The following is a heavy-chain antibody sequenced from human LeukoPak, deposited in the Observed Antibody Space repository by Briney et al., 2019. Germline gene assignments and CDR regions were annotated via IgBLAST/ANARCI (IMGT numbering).Heavy chain of an antibody. Sequence: PGGSLRLSCAASGFTFSSYSMNWVRQAPGKGLEWVSCISSSGSIIYYADSVKGRFTISRDNAKNSLYLQMNSLRAEDTAVYYCARDLHTAYYYYMDVWGKGTTVTVSS. CDR1: GFTFSSYS. CDR2: ISSSGSII. CDR3: ARDLHTAYYYYMDV. J-gene: IGHJ6*03. V-gene: IGHV3-48*01.